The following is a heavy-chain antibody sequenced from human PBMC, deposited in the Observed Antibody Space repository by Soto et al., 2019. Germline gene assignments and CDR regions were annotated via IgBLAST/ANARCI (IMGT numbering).Heavy chain of an antibody. CDR3: ARDAREASGMDV. J-gene: IGHJ6*02. Sequence: PSETLSLTCTVSGGSISSHYWSWVRQAPGKGLEWIGHIYYRGSTSYNPSLRSRSTISVDTSNNQFSLKLNSVTTADTAVYSCARDAREASGMDVWGQGTKVTVSS. V-gene: IGHV4-59*11. CDR2: IYYRGST. CDR1: GGSISSHY.